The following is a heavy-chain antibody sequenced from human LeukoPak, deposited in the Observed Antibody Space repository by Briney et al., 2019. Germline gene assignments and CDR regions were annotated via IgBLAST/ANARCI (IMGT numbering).Heavy chain of an antibody. Sequence: ASVKVSCKASGGTFSSYAISWVRQAPGQGLEWMGRIIPILGIANYAQKFQGRVTITADKSTSTAYMELSSLRSEDTAVYYCARDSIKAVDTALHYYGMDVWGQGTTVTVSS. CDR2: IIPILGIA. J-gene: IGHJ6*02. CDR3: ARDSIKAVDTALHYYGMDV. V-gene: IGHV1-69*04. D-gene: IGHD5-18*01. CDR1: GGTFSSYA.